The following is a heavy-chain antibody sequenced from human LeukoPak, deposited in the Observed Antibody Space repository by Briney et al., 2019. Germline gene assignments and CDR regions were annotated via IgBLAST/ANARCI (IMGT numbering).Heavy chain of an antibody. CDR3: ARGSSFGAY. D-gene: IGHD3-3*01. V-gene: IGHV3-7*03. Sequence: GGSLRLSCAASGFTFSDHWMHWVRQAPGKGLGWVANINQDGREIYYVDSVKGRFTISRDNTWDSLYLQMSSLRAEDTAVYYCARGSSFGAYWGQGTLVTASS. CDR2: INQDGREI. CDR1: GFTFSDHW. J-gene: IGHJ4*02.